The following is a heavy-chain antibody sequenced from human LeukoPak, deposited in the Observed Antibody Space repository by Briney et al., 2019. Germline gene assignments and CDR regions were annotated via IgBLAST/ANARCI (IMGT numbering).Heavy chain of an antibody. D-gene: IGHD5-24*01. CDR3: ARHQRRRDGYKPPFDY. CDR2: IYYSGST. CDR1: GGSISSNTHY. Sequence: PSETLSLTCNVSGGSISSNTHYWGWIRQPPGKGLEWIGYIYYSGSTNYNPSLKSRVTISVDTSKNQFSLKLSSVTAADTAVYYCARHQRRRDGYKPPFDYWGQGTLVTVSS. V-gene: IGHV4-39*01. J-gene: IGHJ4*02.